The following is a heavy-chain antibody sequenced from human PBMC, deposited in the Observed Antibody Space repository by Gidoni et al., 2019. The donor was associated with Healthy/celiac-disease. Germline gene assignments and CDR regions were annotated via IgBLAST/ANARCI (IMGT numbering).Heavy chain of an antibody. CDR2: INPSGGSK. V-gene: IGHV1-46*03. CDR3: ARGIEYSSSGFDP. Sequence: QVQLVQSGAEVKKPGASVKVSCKASGYTFPNYHMHWVRQAPGQGLQWMGIINPSGGSKSDAQKFQGKVTMTRDTSTSTVYMELSSLRSEDTAGYYCARGIEYSSSGFDPWGQGTLVTVSS. J-gene: IGHJ5*02. CDR1: GYTFPNYH. D-gene: IGHD6-6*01.